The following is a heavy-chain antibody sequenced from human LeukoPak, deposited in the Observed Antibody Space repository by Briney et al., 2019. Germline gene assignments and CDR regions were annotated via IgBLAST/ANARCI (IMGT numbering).Heavy chain of an antibody. CDR3: ARDRGYCSSTSCQREAFDI. CDR1: GYTFTGYY. D-gene: IGHD2-2*03. Sequence: ASVKVSCKASGYTFTGYYMHWVRQAPGQWLEWMGWINPNSGGTNYAQKFQGRVTMTRDTSISTAYMELSRLRSDDTAVYYCARDRGYCSSTSCQREAFDIWGQGTMVTVSS. V-gene: IGHV1-2*02. CDR2: INPNSGGT. J-gene: IGHJ3*02.